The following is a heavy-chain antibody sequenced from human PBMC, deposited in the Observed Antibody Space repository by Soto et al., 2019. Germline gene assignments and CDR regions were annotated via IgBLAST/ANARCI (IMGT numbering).Heavy chain of an antibody. Sequence: ASVKVSCKASGYTFTSFPIHWVRQAPGQRLEWMGWINADNGDTKYSQKFQGRVTVTRDTSASTAYMELISLTSEDTAVYYCTTAPRGENWGQGTLVTVS. J-gene: IGHJ1*01. CDR3: TTAPRGEN. D-gene: IGHD2-21*01. CDR1: GYTFTSFP. V-gene: IGHV1-3*01. CDR2: INADNGDT.